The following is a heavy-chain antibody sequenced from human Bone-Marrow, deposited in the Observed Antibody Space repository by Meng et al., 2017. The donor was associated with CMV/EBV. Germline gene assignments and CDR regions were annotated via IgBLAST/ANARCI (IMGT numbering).Heavy chain of an antibody. CDR1: GFTFGDYA. Sequence: GESLKISCTASGFTFGDYAMSWVRQAPGKGLEWVGFIRSKAYGGTTEYAASVKGRFTISRDDSKSIAYLQMNSLKTEDTAVYYCTRDYLFYAFDYWGQGTLVTVSS. CDR3: TRDYLFYAFDY. J-gene: IGHJ4*02. D-gene: IGHD5/OR15-5a*01. V-gene: IGHV3-49*04. CDR2: IRSKAYGGTT.